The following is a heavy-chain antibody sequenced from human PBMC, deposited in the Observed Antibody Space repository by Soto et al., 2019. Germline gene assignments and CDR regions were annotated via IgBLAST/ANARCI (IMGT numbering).Heavy chain of an antibody. D-gene: IGHD6-13*01. CDR3: AKPYRYSSPPLYHMGV. V-gene: IGHV5-51*01. Sequence: GESLRISCKGSGYSFSSYWIGWVRQMPGKGLEWMGIIYPGDSDTRYSPSFQGQVTISVDKSISTAYLQWSSLKASETAMYYCAKPYRYSSPPLYHMGVSGQGTTVIGYS. J-gene: IGHJ6*02. CDR1: GYSFSSYW. CDR2: IYPGDSDT.